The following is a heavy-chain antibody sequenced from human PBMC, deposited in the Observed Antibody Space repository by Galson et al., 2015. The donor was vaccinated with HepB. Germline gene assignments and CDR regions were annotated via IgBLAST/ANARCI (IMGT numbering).Heavy chain of an antibody. CDR2: IYSGGST. CDR3: ARMMIHGRDFDY. Sequence: SLRLSCAASGFTVSSNYMSWVRQAPGKGLEWVSVIYSGGSTYYADSVKGRFTISRDNSKNTLYLQMNSLRAEDTAVYYCARMMIHGRDFDYWGQGTLVTVSS. J-gene: IGHJ4*02. CDR1: GFTVSSNY. V-gene: IGHV3-53*01. D-gene: IGHD3-10*01.